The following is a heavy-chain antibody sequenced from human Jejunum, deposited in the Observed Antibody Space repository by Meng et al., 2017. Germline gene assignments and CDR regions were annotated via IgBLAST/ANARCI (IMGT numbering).Heavy chain of an antibody. CDR3: AKDPNGDYLGAFDC. D-gene: IGHD4-17*01. V-gene: IGHV3-23*01. Sequence: GESLKISCEGTGVTFSDYGMIWIRQAPGKGLEWGSSITGSGGGTFHAESVKGRFSTSRDKSRNTLYRQMNSLRVDDTAVYYCAKDPNGDYLGAFDCWGQGTLVTVSS. CDR2: ITGSGGGT. J-gene: IGHJ4*03. CDR1: GVTFSDYG.